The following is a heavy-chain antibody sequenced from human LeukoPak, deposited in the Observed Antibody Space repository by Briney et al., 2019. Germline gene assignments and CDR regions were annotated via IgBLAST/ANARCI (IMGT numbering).Heavy chain of an antibody. Sequence: GESLKISFKGSGYSFTSYWIGWVRQMPGKGLEWMGIIYPGDSDTRYSPSFQGQVTISADKSISTAYLQWSSLKASDTAMYYCARPARASSGYWTYWGQGTLVTVSS. CDR2: IYPGDSDT. CDR1: GYSFTSYW. V-gene: IGHV5-51*01. J-gene: IGHJ4*02. CDR3: ARPARASSGYWTY. D-gene: IGHD3-22*01.